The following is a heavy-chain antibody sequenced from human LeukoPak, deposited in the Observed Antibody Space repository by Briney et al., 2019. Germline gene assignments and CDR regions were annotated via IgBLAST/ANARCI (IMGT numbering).Heavy chain of an antibody. Sequence: SETLSLTCTVSGGSISSYYWSWIRQPPGKGLEWIGEINHSGSTNYNPSLKSRVTISVDTSKNQFSLKLSSVTAADTAVYYCACLTPEDYGSGRNGWFDPWGQGTLVTVSS. J-gene: IGHJ5*02. CDR1: GGSISSYY. CDR3: ACLTPEDYGSGRNGWFDP. V-gene: IGHV4-34*01. D-gene: IGHD3-10*01. CDR2: INHSGST.